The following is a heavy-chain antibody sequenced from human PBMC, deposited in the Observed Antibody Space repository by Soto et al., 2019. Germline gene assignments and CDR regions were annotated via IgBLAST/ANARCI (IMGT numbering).Heavy chain of an antibody. CDR1: GYTFSNYG. CDR2: INTYTGKT. Sequence: QVQLVQSGAEVKKPGASVKVSCKTSGYTFSNYGINWVRQAPGQGLEWVGWINTYTGKTNFAQSLRGRLTRTTDTSTSTAYMELMSLTSDDTAVYYCARGSSPVDFDYWGQGTLVTVSS. V-gene: IGHV1-18*01. CDR3: ARGSSPVDFDY. J-gene: IGHJ4*02. D-gene: IGHD6-13*01.